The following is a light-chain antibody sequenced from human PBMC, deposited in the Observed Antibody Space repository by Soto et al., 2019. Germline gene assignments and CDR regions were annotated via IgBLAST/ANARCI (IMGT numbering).Light chain of an antibody. Sequence: DIQLTQSPSPLSASVGDRVAITCLASQSISTYLNWYQQKPGKAPKVLIYAASNLQSGVPPRFSGSGSGTDLTITISSLQPEDVETYVCQQSYRTPITFGQGTRLEIK. CDR1: QSISTY. J-gene: IGKJ5*01. CDR3: QQSYRTPIT. V-gene: IGKV1-39*01. CDR2: AAS.